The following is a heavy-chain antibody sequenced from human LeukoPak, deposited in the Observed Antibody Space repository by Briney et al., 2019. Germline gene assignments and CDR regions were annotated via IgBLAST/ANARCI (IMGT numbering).Heavy chain of an antibody. J-gene: IGHJ3*02. D-gene: IGHD4-17*01. Sequence: SVKVSCKASGGTFSSYAISWVRQAPGQGLEWMGGIIPIFGTANYAQKFQGRVTITTDESTSTAYMGLSSLRSEDTAVYYCARAETTVTTCDAFDIWGQGTMVTVSS. CDR1: GGTFSSYA. CDR3: ARAETTVTTCDAFDI. CDR2: IIPIFGTA. V-gene: IGHV1-69*05.